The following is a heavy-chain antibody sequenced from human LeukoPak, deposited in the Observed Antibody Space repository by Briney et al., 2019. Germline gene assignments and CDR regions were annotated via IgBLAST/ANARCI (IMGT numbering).Heavy chain of an antibody. J-gene: IGHJ5*02. D-gene: IGHD2-2*01. CDR2: INPSGGST. CDR1: GYTFTSYY. V-gene: IGHV1-46*01. Sequence: ASVKVSCKASGYTFTSYYMHWVRQAPGQGLEWMGIINPSGGSTSYAQKFQGRVTMTRDTSISTAYMELSRLRSDDTAVYYCAREPSLVVPAAMVVAENWFDPWGQGTLVTVSS. CDR3: AREPSLVVPAAMVVAENWFDP.